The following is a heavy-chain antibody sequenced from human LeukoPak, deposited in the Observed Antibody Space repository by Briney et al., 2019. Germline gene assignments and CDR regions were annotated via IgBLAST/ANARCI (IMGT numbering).Heavy chain of an antibody. D-gene: IGHD2-21*02. CDR3: ATYGGDSVSYYYHMDV. Sequence: SETLSLXCTVSGGSISSYYWSWIRQPPGNGLEWIGYIYYSGSTNYNPSLKSRLTISVDTSKNQFSLKLSSVTAADTAVYYCATYGGDSVSYYYHMDVWGTGTTVTVSS. CDR1: GGSISSYY. CDR2: IYYSGST. V-gene: IGHV4-59*01. J-gene: IGHJ6*03.